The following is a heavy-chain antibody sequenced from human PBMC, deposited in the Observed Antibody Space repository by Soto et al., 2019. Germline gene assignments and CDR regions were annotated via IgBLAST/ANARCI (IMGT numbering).Heavy chain of an antibody. CDR1: GYTFANYW. Sequence: PGESLKIACESSGYTFANYWIGWVRQVPGKGLEWVAIIXPXXSXTXXXPXLXGQVTISADKSISTAYLQWTSLKASDTAIYYCSKFKYSTSVRYLQHWGQGTPVTVSS. CDR3: SKFKYSTSVRYLQH. V-gene: IGHV5-51*01. D-gene: IGHD6-6*01. CDR2: IXPXXSXT. J-gene: IGHJ1*01.